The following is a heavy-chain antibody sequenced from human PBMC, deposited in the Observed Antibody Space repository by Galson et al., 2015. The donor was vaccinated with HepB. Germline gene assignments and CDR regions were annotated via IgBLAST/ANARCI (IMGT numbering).Heavy chain of an antibody. CDR1: GFTFSNAW. CDR2: IKSKTDGGTT. V-gene: IGHV3-15*01. Sequence: SLRLSCAASGFTFSNAWMSWVRQAPGKGLEWVGRIKSKTDGGTTDYAAPVKGRFTISRDDSKNTLYLQMNSLKTEDTAVYYCTTPFPIAVAGLSSLPGYYYGMDVWGQGTTVTVSS. CDR3: TTPFPIAVAGLSSLPGYYYGMDV. J-gene: IGHJ6*02. D-gene: IGHD6-19*01.